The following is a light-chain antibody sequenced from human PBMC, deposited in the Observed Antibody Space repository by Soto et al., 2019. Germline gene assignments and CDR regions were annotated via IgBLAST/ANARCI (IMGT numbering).Light chain of an antibody. CDR2: LSSDGSH. Sequence: QPVLTQSPSASASLGASVKLTCTLSSGHSSYAIAWHQQQPEKGPRYLMKLSSDGSHSKGDGIPDRFSGSSSGAERYLTISSLQSEDEADYYCQTWGTGIRVFGTGTKLTVL. V-gene: IGLV4-69*01. J-gene: IGLJ1*01. CDR1: SGHSSYA. CDR3: QTWGTGIRV.